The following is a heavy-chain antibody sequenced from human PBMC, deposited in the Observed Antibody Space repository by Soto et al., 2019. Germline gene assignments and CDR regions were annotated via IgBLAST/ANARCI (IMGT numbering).Heavy chain of an antibody. CDR1: GFPFSRYD. D-gene: IGHD3-10*01. CDR2: LWFDGSNE. J-gene: IGHJ6*02. CDR3: AKVLYASESFDSEEAPYGMDV. Sequence: PVGSLRFSCAASGFPFSRYDMHWVRQAPGKGLEWVAVLWFDGSNEYYADSVQGRFTISRDNSKNTLYLQMDSLRAEDTAVYYCAKVLYASESFDSEEAPYGMDVWGQGTTVTVSS. V-gene: IGHV3-33*06.